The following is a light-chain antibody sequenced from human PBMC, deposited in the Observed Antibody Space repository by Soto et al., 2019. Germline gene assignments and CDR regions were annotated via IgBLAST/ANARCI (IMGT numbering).Light chain of an antibody. CDR2: VSN. Sequence: QSVLTQPPSVSGAPGQRVTISCTGSSSNIGAGYDVHWYQQLPGTAPKLLIYVSNNRPSGVPDRFSGSKSGTSASLAITGLQAEDEADYYCQSYDTAVVFGGGTQLTVL. CDR1: SSNIGAGYD. J-gene: IGLJ3*02. CDR3: QSYDTAVV. V-gene: IGLV1-40*01.